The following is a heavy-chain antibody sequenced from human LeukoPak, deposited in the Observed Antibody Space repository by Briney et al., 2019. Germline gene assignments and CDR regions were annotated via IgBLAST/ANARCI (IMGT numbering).Heavy chain of an antibody. CDR1: GYTFTGYY. CDR3: ARGHYDILTGYYLDAFDI. CDR2: INPNSGGT. D-gene: IGHD3-9*01. J-gene: IGHJ3*02. V-gene: IGHV1-2*02. Sequence: ASVKVSCKASGYTFTGYYMHWVRQAPGQGLEWMGWINPNSGGTNYAQKFQGRVTMTRDTSISTAYMELSRLRSDDTAVYYCARGHYDILTGYYLDAFDIWGQGTMVTVSS.